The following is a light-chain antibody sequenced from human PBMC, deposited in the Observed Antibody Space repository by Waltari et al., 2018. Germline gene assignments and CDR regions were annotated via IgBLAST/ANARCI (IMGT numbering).Light chain of an antibody. J-gene: IGKJ2*01. Sequence: VMTQSPLSLPVTLGQPASISCRSSQSVSSNLAWYQQKPGQAPRLLIYGASTRATGIPARFSGSGSGTEFTLTISSLQSEDFAVYYCQQYNNWPGTFGQGTKLEIK. CDR1: QSVSSN. V-gene: IGKV3-15*01. CDR2: GAS. CDR3: QQYNNWPGT.